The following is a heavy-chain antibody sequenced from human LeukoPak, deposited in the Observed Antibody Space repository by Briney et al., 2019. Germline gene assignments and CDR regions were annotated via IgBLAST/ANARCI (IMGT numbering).Heavy chain of an antibody. CDR3: AREDYYDSSGYYLLDS. J-gene: IGHJ4*02. D-gene: IGHD3-22*01. V-gene: IGHV3-7*01. CDR2: IKQDGSEK. CDR1: GFTFSNYW. Sequence: PGGSLRLSCGASGFTFSNYWMSWVRQAPGKGLEWVANIKQDGSEKDYVDSVKGRFTISRDNAKNSLHLQMNSLRAEDTAVYYCAREDYYDSSGYYLLDSWGQGTLVAVSS.